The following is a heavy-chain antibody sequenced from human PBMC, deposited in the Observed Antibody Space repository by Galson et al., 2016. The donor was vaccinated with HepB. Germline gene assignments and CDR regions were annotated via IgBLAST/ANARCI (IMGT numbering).Heavy chain of an antibody. CDR1: GFTFNSYT. J-gene: IGHJ6*02. V-gene: IGHV3-21*01. CDR2: ISSSSSYI. Sequence: SLRLSCAASGFTFNSYTMHWVRQAPGKGLEWVASISSSSSYIYYADSVKGRFTISRDNAKKSLYLQMNSLRDEDTAVYYCVTAPIEVDGMRHYYYGMDVWGQGTTVTVSS. CDR3: VTAPIEVDGMRHYYYGMDV. D-gene: IGHD6-13*01.